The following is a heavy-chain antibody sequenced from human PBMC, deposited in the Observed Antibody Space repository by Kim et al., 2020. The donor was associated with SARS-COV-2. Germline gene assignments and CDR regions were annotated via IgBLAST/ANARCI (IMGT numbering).Heavy chain of an antibody. V-gene: IGHV4-34*01. J-gene: IGHJ5*02. CDR3: ARGPGYGSSWYGPGGWFDP. D-gene: IGHD6-13*01. CDR1: GGSFSGYY. Sequence: SETLSLTCAVYGGSFSGYYWSWIRQPPGKGLEWIGEINHSGSTNYNPSLKSRVTISVDTSKNQFSLKLSSVTAADTAVYYCARGPGYGSSWYGPGGWFDPWGQGTLVTVSS. CDR2: INHSGST.